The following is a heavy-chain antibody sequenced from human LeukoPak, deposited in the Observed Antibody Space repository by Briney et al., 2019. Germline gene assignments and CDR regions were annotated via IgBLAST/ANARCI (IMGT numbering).Heavy chain of an antibody. CDR1: GFTFSSYA. D-gene: IGHD2-15*01. Sequence: GGSLRLSCAASGFTFSSYAMHWVRQAPGKGLEWVAVISYGGSNKYYADSVKGRFTISRDNSKNTLYLQMNSLRAEDTAVYYCARGGWQPAYYFDYWGQGTLVTVSS. V-gene: IGHV3-30*01. CDR3: ARGGWQPAYYFDY. CDR2: ISYGGSNK. J-gene: IGHJ4*02.